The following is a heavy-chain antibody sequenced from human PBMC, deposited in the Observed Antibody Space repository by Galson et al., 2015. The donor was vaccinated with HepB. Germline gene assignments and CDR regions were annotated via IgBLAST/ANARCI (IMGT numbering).Heavy chain of an antibody. Sequence: SLRLSCAASGFTFNNYAMHWVRQAPGKGLQWVSTFTGSGGTTYYADSVKGRFTISRDDSKSTLYLQMDYLRVDDMAVYFCARGYGDYRRNYYFHYWGQGTLVTVSS. D-gene: IGHD4-17*01. CDR1: GFTFNNYA. J-gene: IGHJ4*02. CDR2: FTGSGGTT. CDR3: ARGYGDYRRNYYFHY. V-gene: IGHV3-23*01.